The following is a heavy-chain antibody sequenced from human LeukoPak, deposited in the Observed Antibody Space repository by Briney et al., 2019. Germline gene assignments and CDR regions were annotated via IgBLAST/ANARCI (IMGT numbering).Heavy chain of an antibody. CDR3: ARASSPGYSSSWYLDY. CDR2: IIPILGIA. D-gene: IGHD6-13*01. J-gene: IGHJ4*02. CDR1: GGTFSSYA. Sequence: SVKVSCKASGGTFSSYAISWVRQAPGHGLEWMGRIIPILGIANYAQKFQGRVTITADKSTSTAYMELSSLRSEATAVYYCARASSPGYSSSWYLDYWGQGTLVTVSS. V-gene: IGHV1-69*04.